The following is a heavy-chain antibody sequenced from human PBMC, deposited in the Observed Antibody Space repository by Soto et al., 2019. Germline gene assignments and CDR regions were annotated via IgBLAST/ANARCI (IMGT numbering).Heavy chain of an antibody. V-gene: IGHV4-31*03. Sequence: PSETLSLTCTVSGGSIGSGGYYWSWIRQHPGKGLEWVGYSYYTGSSYYNPSLKSRVTISVDASKNQLSLRLASVTAADPAVYYCARDLRGYSRYDYLDYWGQGIPVTVS. D-gene: IGHD5-12*01. CDR3: ARDLRGYSRYDYLDY. CDR1: GGSIGSGGYY. CDR2: SYYTGSS. J-gene: IGHJ4*02.